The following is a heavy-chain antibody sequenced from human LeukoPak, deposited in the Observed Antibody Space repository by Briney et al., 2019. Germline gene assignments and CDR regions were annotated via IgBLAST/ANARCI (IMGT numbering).Heavy chain of an antibody. V-gene: IGHV3-7*04. J-gene: IGHJ4*02. Sequence: GGSLRLSCAASGFTFSRYWMSWVRQAPGKGLEWAANIKQDGSDKYYVDSVKGRFTITRDNAKNSLYLQMNSLRAEDTAVYYCARDYDSSGYSVRFEYWGQGTLVTVSS. CDR2: IKQDGSDK. CDR3: ARDYDSSGYSVRFEY. CDR1: GFTFSRYW. D-gene: IGHD3-22*01.